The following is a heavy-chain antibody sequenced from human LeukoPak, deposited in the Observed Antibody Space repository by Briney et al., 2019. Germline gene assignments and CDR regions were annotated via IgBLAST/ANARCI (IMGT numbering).Heavy chain of an antibody. V-gene: IGHV3-7*01. CDR3: ARDAGWGYYDL. Sequence: PGGSLRPSCVASGFTFSTSWVTWVRQAPGKGLEWVANIDKHGSGKYYVDSMKGRFAISRDYASNSVFLQMDSLRAEDTSVYYCARDAGWGYYDLWGPGTLVTVSS. CDR1: GFTFSTSW. CDR2: IDKHGSGK. J-gene: IGHJ4*03. D-gene: IGHD1-26*01.